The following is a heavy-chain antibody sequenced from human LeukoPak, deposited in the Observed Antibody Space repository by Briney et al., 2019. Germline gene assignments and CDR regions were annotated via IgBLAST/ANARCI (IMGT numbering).Heavy chain of an antibody. J-gene: IGHJ4*02. V-gene: IGHV4-59*01. CDR3: ARVEYSYGGPDY. CDR1: GGSISSYY. CDR2: IYYSGST. D-gene: IGHD5-18*01. Sequence: QASETLPLTCTVSGGSISSYYWSWIRQPPGKGLEWIGYIYYSGSTNYNPSLKSRVTISVDTSKNQFSLKLSSVTAADTAVYYCARVEYSYGGPDYWGQGTLVTVSS.